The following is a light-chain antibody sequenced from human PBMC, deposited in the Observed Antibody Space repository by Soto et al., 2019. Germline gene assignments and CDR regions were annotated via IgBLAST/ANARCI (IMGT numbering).Light chain of an antibody. V-gene: IGKV3-20*01. CDR3: QQNGASPFT. Sequence: VVLTQSPATLSLSPGEPATLSCRASRDVYINALAWYQQQPGRPPTLLIYGASTMATVIPHIFSAAGSGTDFSLTISSVDPEDFAVYYCQQNGASPFTFGPGTRVEI. J-gene: IGKJ3*01. CDR2: GAS. CDR1: RDVYINA.